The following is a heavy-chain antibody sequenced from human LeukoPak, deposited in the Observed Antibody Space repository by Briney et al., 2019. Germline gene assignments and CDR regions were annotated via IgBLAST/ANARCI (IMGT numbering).Heavy chain of an antibody. J-gene: IGHJ6*03. Sequence: GGSLRLSCAASGFTFSSYGMHWVRQAPGKGLEWVAFIRYEGSNKYYADSVKGRFTISRDNSKNTLYLQMNSLRAEDTAVYYCANRDYFGVDHDYYYYYMDVWGKGTTVTVSS. CDR3: ANRDYFGVDHDYYYYYMDV. CDR2: IRYEGSNK. CDR1: GFTFSSYG. V-gene: IGHV3-30*02. D-gene: IGHD3-3*01.